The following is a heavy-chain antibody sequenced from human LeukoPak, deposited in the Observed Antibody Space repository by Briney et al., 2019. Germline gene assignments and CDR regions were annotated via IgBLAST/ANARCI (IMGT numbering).Heavy chain of an antibody. CDR1: GYTFTGHY. CDR3: ARTLYIAAVPCGFDY. V-gene: IGHV1-2*02. D-gene: IGHD6-13*01. Sequence: GASVKVSCKASGYTFTGHYLHWVRQAPGQGLEWMGWINPKNAGTNFAQMFQGRVTMTRDTSISTVYMELSRLRSDDTALYYCARTLYIAAVPCGFDYWGQGSLVTVSS. J-gene: IGHJ4*02. CDR2: INPKNAGT.